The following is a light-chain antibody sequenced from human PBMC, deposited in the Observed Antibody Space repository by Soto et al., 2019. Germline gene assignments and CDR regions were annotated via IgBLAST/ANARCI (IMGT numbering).Light chain of an antibody. Sequence: QSVLTQPPSVSGAPGQRVTISCTGSSSNIGAGYDVHWYQQLPGTAPRLLIYANSDRPSGVPDRFSGSKSGTSASLAITGLQAEDEAHYYCQSYDNSLSGDVVFGGGTKLTVL. V-gene: IGLV1-40*01. CDR1: SSNIGAGYD. J-gene: IGLJ2*01. CDR3: QSYDNSLSGDVV. CDR2: ANS.